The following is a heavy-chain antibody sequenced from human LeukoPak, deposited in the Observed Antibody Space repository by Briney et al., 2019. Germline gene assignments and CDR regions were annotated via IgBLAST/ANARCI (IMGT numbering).Heavy chain of an antibody. J-gene: IGHJ2*01. Sequence: GGSLRLSCSASGFTFSSYAIHWVRQAPGKGLEYVSAISSNGGSTYYADSVKGRFTISRDNSKNTLYLQMSSLRAEDTAVYYCAREGATDWYFHLWGRGTLVTVSS. V-gene: IGHV3-64D*06. CDR3: AREGATDWYFHL. CDR2: ISSNGGST. CDR1: GFTFSSYA. D-gene: IGHD5-12*01.